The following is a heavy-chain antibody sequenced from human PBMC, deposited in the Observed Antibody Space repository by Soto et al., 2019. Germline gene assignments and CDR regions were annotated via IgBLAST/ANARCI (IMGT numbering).Heavy chain of an antibody. CDR1: GYTFTSYG. D-gene: IGHD2-2*01. J-gene: IGHJ5*01. CDR2: ISAYNGNT. Sequence: ASVKASCKASGYTFTSYGMSWVRQAPGQGLEWMGWISAYNGNTKYAKKLQGRVTMTTDTTTSTAYKKLRSLRSDNTTMNYCEKYWTSGVEQAGMASCFDAWGQGTLVTVSS. V-gene: IGHV1-18*01. CDR3: EKYWTSGVEQAGMASCFDA.